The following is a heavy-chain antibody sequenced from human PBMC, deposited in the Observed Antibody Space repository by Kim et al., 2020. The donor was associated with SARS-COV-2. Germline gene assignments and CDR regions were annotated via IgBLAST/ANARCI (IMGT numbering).Heavy chain of an antibody. CDR3: AKKVVVTASGGFDY. J-gene: IGHJ4*02. V-gene: IGHV3-23*01. D-gene: IGHD2-21*02. Sequence: ADSVKGQFTISRDDFQSMLYLQMSSLRAEDTAIYYCAKKVVVTASGGFDYWGQGSLVTVSS.